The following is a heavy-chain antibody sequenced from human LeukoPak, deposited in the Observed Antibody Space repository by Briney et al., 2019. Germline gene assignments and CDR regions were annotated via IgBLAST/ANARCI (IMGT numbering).Heavy chain of an antibody. Sequence: PSETLSLTCTVSGGSISSGSYYWSWIRQPAGKGLEWIGRIYTTGSTNYNPSLQSRVTISLDTFKNQFSLKLSSVTAADTAMYFCARGEGGATESGVFDIWGQGTMVTVTS. V-gene: IGHV4-61*02. CDR3: ARGEGGATESGVFDI. D-gene: IGHD1-26*01. CDR2: IYTTGST. J-gene: IGHJ3*02. CDR1: GGSISSGSYY.